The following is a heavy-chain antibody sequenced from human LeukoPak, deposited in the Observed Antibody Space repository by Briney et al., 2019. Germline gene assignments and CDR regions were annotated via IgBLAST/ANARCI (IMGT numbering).Heavy chain of an antibody. CDR1: GFTFSNAW. Sequence: GGSLRLSCAASGFTFSNAWMSWVRQAPGKGLEWVGRIKSKTDGGTTDYAAPVKGRFTISRDDSKNTLYLQKNSLKTEDTAVYYCTTGASYQLLYYFDYWGQGTLVTVSS. CDR3: TTGASYQLLYYFDY. J-gene: IGHJ4*02. CDR2: IKSKTDGGTT. D-gene: IGHD2-2*01. V-gene: IGHV3-15*01.